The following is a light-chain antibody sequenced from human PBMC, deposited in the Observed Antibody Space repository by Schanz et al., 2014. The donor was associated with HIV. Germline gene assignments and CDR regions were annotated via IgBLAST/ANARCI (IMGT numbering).Light chain of an antibody. Sequence: QSALTQPASLSGSPGQSITISCTGTSSDIGAYNYVSWYQQYPGKAPKLMIYDVNNRPSGVSNRFSGSKSGNTASLTISGLQAEDEADYYCCSYTSSSTYVFGTGTKLTVL. CDR3: CSYTSSSTYV. V-gene: IGLV2-14*01. CDR1: SSDIGAYNY. CDR2: DVN. J-gene: IGLJ1*01.